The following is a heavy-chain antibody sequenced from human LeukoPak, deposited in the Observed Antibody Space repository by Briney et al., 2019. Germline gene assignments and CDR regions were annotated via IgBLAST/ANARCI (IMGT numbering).Heavy chain of an antibody. J-gene: IGHJ5*02. D-gene: IGHD1-26*01. Sequence: GGSLRLFCTASGFRFGVYAMTWVRQAPGKGLEWFGFFRSKAYAGTTEYAASVRGRFSISREDSKSIAYLQMNSLKTEDTAVYYCSRVGYSDNCFEGCLDPWGQGTLVTISS. CDR2: FRSKAYAGTT. CDR1: GFRFGVYA. V-gene: IGHV3-49*04. CDR3: SRVGYSDNCFEGCLDP.